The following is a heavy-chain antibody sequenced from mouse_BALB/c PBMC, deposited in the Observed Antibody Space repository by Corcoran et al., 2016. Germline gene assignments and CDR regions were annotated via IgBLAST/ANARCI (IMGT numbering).Heavy chain of an antibody. V-gene: IGHV9-3-1*01. Sequence: QIQLVQSGPELKKPGETVKISCKASGYTFTNYGMNWVKQAPGKGLKWMGWINTYTGEPTYADDFKGRFAFSLETSASTAYLQINNLKNEDTATYFCARGDYYRVYAMDYWGQGTSVTVSS. CDR1: GYTFTNYG. J-gene: IGHJ4*01. CDR2: INTYTGEP. CDR3: ARGDYYRVYAMDY. D-gene: IGHD2-14*01.